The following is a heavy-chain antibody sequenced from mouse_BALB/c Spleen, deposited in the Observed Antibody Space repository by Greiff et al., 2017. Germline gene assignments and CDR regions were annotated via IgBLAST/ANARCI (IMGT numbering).Heavy chain of an antibody. Sequence: VQLQQSGAELVRSGASVKLSCTASGFNIKDYYMHWVKQRPEQGLEWIGWIDPENGDTEYAPKFQGKATMTADTSSNTAYLQLSSLTSEDTAVYYCNVITTNYWGQGTTLTVSS. CDR3: NVITTNY. CDR1: GFNIKDYY. V-gene: IGHV14-4*02. D-gene: IGHD2-4*01. CDR2: IDPENGDT. J-gene: IGHJ2*01.